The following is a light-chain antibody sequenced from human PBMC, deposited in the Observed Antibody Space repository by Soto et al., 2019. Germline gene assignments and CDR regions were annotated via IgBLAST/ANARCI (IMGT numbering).Light chain of an antibody. J-gene: IGKJ4*01. V-gene: IGKV3-20*01. CDR1: QSVSSTY. CDR3: QQYGSSPLT. Sequence: EIVLTQSPGTLSLSPGERATLSCRASQSVSSTYLAWYRQKPGQAPKVLIYRASSRATGIPDRFSGSGSGTDFTLTISRLEPEDFAVYYCQQYGSSPLTFGGGTKVDI. CDR2: RAS.